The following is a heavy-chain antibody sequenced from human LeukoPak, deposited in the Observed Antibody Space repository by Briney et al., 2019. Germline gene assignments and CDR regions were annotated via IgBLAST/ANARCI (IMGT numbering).Heavy chain of an antibody. V-gene: IGHV4-4*02. J-gene: IGHJ4*02. CDR1: GGSISSNNW. CDR3: ARGEHIVVVTAGEYFFDY. CDR2: IYHSGGT. Sequence: PSETLSLTCSVSGGSISSNNWWSWVRQSPGKGLEWIGEIYHSGGTNYNPSLKSRVTISVDKSKNQLSLKLSSVTAADTAVYYCARGEHIVVVTAGEYFFDYWGQGTLVTVSS. D-gene: IGHD2-21*02.